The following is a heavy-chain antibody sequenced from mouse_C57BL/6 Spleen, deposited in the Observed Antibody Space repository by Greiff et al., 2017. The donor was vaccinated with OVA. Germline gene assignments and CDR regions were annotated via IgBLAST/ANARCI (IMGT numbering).Heavy chain of an antibody. D-gene: IGHD1-1*01. CDR3: ARWDYGSSSDY. V-gene: IGHV1-81*01. Sequence: QVHVKQSGAELARPGASVKLSCKASGYTFTSYGISWVKQRTGQGLEWIGEIYPRSGNTYYNEKFKGKATLTADKSSSTAYMELRSLTSEDSAVYFCARWDYGSSSDYWGQGTTLTVSS. J-gene: IGHJ2*01. CDR1: GYTFTSYG. CDR2: IYPRSGNT.